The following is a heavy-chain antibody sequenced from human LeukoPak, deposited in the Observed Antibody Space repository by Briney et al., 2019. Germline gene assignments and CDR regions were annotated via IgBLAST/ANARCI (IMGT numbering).Heavy chain of an antibody. CDR2: ISYDGNNQ. CDR3: AKEQDYYYGLDV. Sequence: PGGSLRLSCATSGFTFSNYGIHWVRQTPDKGLEWLAVISYDGNNQYYAASVKGRFTVSRDNARNTLYLEMHSLRAEDTAVYYCAKEQDYYYGLDVWGQGTTVTVSS. V-gene: IGHV3-30*18. J-gene: IGHJ6*02. CDR1: GFTFSNYG.